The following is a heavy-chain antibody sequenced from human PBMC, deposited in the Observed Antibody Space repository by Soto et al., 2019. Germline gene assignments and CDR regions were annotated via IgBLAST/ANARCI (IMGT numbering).Heavy chain of an antibody. Sequence: GGSLRLSCAASGFTFSSYAMSWVRQAPGKGLEWVSAISGSGGSTYYADSVKGRFNISRDNSKNTLYLQMNSLRAEDTAVYYCAKPVMAPLGWFDPWGQAPMVTFSS. CDR1: GFTFSSYA. J-gene: IGHJ5*02. CDR3: AKPVMAPLGWFDP. V-gene: IGHV3-23*01. D-gene: IGHD3-16*01. CDR2: ISGSGGST.